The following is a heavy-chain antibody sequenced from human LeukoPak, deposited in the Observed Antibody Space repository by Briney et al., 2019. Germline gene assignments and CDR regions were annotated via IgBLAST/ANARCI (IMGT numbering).Heavy chain of an antibody. J-gene: IGHJ6*02. V-gene: IGHV4-34*01. CDR2: INHSGST. Sequence: SETLSLTCAVYGGSFSGYYWSWIRQPPGKGLEWIGEINHSGSTNYNPSLKSRVTISVDTSKNQFSLKLSFVTAANTAVYYCARGLRFLVVWGQGTTVTVSS. CDR1: GGSFSGYY. D-gene: IGHD3-3*01. CDR3: ARGLRFLVV.